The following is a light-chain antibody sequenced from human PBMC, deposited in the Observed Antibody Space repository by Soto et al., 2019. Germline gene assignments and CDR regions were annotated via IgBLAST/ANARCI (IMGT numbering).Light chain of an antibody. CDR3: QQYNNWPLT. Sequence: EIVMTQSPAPLSVSPGERATLSCRASQSVSSNLAWYQQKPGQAPRLLIYGASTRATGIPARFSGSGSGTEFTLTISSLQSEDFAVYYWQQYNNWPLTFGGGTKVESK. J-gene: IGKJ4*01. CDR2: GAS. CDR1: QSVSSN. V-gene: IGKV3-15*01.